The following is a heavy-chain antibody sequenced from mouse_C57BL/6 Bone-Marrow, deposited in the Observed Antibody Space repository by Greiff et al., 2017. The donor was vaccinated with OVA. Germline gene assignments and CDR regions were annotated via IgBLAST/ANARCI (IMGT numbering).Heavy chain of an antibody. Sequence: EVQLQQSGPVLVKPGASVKMSCKASGYTFTDYYMNWVKQSHGKSLEWIGVINPYNGGTSYNQKFKGKATLTVEKSSSTAYMELNSLTSEDSAVYYCARWGGLYAMDYWGQGTSVTVSS. CDR3: ARWGGLYAMDY. CDR1: GYTFTDYY. J-gene: IGHJ4*01. CDR2: INPYNGGT. V-gene: IGHV1-19*01.